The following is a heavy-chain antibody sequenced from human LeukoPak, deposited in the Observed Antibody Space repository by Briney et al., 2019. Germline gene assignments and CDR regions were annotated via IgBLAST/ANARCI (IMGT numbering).Heavy chain of an antibody. CDR2: INPNSGDT. J-gene: IGHJ4*02. CDR1: GYTFTGYY. CDR3: ARYKSGSNGWYSYFDY. Sequence: ASVKVSCKASGYTFTGYYMHWVRQAPGHGLEWMGWINPNSGDTNYAQKFQGRVTMTRDSSISTAYMELSRLRSDDTAVYYCARYKSGSNGWYSYFDYWGQGTLVTVSS. V-gene: IGHV1-2*02. D-gene: IGHD6-19*01.